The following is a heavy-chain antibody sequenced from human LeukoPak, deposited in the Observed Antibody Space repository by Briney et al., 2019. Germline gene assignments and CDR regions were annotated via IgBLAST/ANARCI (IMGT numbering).Heavy chain of an antibody. J-gene: IGHJ6*03. CDR1: GYTFTDYY. V-gene: IGHV1-2*06. CDR2: INPNSGGT. Sequence: GASVKVSCKASGYTFTDYYMHWVRQAPGQGLEWMGRINPNSGGTNYAQKFQGRVTMTRDTPISTAYMELSRLRSDDTAVYYCAASLGDYYDSSGYYYNYYMDVWGKGTTVTVSS. D-gene: IGHD3-22*01. CDR3: AASLGDYYDSSGYYYNYYMDV.